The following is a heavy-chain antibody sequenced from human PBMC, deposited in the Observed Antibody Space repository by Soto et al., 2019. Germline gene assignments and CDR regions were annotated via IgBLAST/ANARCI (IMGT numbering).Heavy chain of an antibody. CDR1: GGSFSGYY. CDR2: INHSGST. CDR3: ARGLYGSGTPNWYFDL. D-gene: IGHD3-10*01. J-gene: IGHJ2*01. Sequence: SETLSLTCAVYGGSFSGYYWSWIRQPPGKGLEWIGEINHSGSTNYNPSLKSRVTISVDTSKNQFSLKLSSVTAADTAVYYCARGLYGSGTPNWYFDLWGRGTLVTVSS. V-gene: IGHV4-34*01.